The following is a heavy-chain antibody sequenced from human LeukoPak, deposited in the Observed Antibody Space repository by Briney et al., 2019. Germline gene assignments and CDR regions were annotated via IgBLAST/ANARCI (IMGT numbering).Heavy chain of an antibody. CDR2: IIPIFGTA. J-gene: IGHJ4*02. Sequence: SVKVSCKASGGTFSSYAISWVRQAPGQGLEWMGGIIPIFGTANYAQKFQGRVTITADESTSTAYMELSSLRSDDTAVYYCARDGRRPRIAVSGSDYWGQGTLVTVSS. V-gene: IGHV1-69*13. CDR1: GGTFSSYA. D-gene: IGHD6-19*01. CDR3: ARDGRRPRIAVSGSDY.